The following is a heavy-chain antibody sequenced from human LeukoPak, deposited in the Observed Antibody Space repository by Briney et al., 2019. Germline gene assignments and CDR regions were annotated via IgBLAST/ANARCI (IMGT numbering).Heavy chain of an antibody. Sequence: PGGSLRLSCAASGFTFSSYSMNWVRQAPGKGLEWVSSISSSGNSIYYADSVKGRFTISRDNVKNSLYLQMNSLRAEDTAVYYCARARADYYYYYMDVWGKGTTVTVSS. CDR1: GFTFSSYS. D-gene: IGHD6-6*01. J-gene: IGHJ6*03. V-gene: IGHV3-21*01. CDR2: ISSSGNSI. CDR3: ARARADYYYYYMDV.